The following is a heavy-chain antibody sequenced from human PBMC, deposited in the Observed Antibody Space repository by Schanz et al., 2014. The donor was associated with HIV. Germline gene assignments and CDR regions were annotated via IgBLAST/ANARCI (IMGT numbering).Heavy chain of an antibody. CDR1: GFTFITYG. J-gene: IGHJ4*02. CDR2: ISYDGSNK. V-gene: IGHV3-30*18. CDR3: AKDPNDREKAFDY. D-gene: IGHD3-22*01. Sequence: VQLVESGGGLVQPGGSLKLSCAASGFTFITYGMHWVRQAPGKGLEWVAGISYDGSNKYYADSVKGRFTISRDSFNNTLYLHMSSLRAEDTAVYYCAKDPNDREKAFDYWGQGTLVTVSS.